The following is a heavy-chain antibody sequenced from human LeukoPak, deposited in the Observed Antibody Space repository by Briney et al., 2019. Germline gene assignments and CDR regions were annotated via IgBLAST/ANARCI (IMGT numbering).Heavy chain of an antibody. J-gene: IGHJ4*02. Sequence: SETLSLTCTVSGGSINGYYWSWIRQPPGKGLEWIGYINYSGSTNHNPSLKSRVTISVDRSKNQFSLKLSSVTAADTAVYYCARFYYYGSGSHFDYWGRGTLVTVSS. D-gene: IGHD3-10*01. CDR2: INYSGST. V-gene: IGHV4-59*01. CDR1: GGSINGYY. CDR3: ARFYYYGSGSHFDY.